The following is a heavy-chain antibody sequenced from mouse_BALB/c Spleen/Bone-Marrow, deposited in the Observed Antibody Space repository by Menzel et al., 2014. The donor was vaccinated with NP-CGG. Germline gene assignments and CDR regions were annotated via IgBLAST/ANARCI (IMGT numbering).Heavy chain of an antibody. CDR2: INPSNGGT. J-gene: IGHJ3*01. V-gene: IGHV1S81*02. CDR1: GYTFTSYY. Sequence: QVQLQQSGAGLVKPGASVKLSCKASGYTFTSYYMYWVKQRPGQGLEWIGEINPSNGGTNFNEKFKSKATLTVDKSSSTAYMQLSSLTSEDSAVYYCTRGGAYYRYTSFAYWGQGTLVTVSA. CDR3: TRGGAYYRYTSFAY. D-gene: IGHD2-14*01.